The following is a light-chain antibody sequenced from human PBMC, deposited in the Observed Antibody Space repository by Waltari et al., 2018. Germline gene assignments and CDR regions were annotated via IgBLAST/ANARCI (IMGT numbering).Light chain of an antibody. CDR3: MQALEAPLT. J-gene: IGKJ4*01. V-gene: IGKV2-28*01. Sequence: IVMTQSPLSLPVTPGEPASISCRSSQCLLSSYRYIYLAWYLQKLGQSPQLLNYSASNRASGVSDRFSGSGSGTDFTLKISRVEAEDVGVYYCMQALEAPLTFGGGTKVEIK. CDR1: QCLLSSYRYIY. CDR2: SAS.